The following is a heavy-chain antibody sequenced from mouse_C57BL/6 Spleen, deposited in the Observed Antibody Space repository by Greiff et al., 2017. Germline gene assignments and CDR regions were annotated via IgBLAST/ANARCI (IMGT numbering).Heavy chain of an antibody. D-gene: IGHD2-1*01. CDR1: GYTFTDYE. CDR2: IDPETGGT. CDR3: RTLIYYGNYFDY. V-gene: IGHV1-15*01. J-gene: IGHJ2*01. Sequence: VQLQQSGAELVRPGASVTLSCKASGYTFTDYEMHWVKQTPVHGLEWIGAIDPETGGTAYNQKFKGKAILTADKSSSTAYMELRSLTSEDSAVYYCRTLIYYGNYFDYWGQGTTLTVSS.